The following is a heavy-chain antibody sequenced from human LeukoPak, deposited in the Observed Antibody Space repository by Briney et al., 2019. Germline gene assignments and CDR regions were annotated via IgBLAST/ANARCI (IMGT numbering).Heavy chain of an antibody. V-gene: IGHV4-59*01. CDR2: IYYSGST. CDR1: GGSISSYY. Sequence: SETLSLTCTVSGGSISSYYWSWIRQPPGKGLEWIGYIYYSGSTNYNPSLKSRVTISVDTSKNQFSLKLSSVTAADTAVYYCARDVGLGYCSGGSCYDYYGMDVWGQGTTVTVSS. CDR3: ARDVGLGYCSGGSCYDYYGMDV. D-gene: IGHD2-15*01. J-gene: IGHJ6*02.